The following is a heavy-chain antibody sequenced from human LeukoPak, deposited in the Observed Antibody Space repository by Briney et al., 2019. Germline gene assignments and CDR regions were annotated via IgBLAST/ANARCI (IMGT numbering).Heavy chain of an antibody. V-gene: IGHV4-59*01. CDR2: IYYSGST. CDR3: ARDNNYGDYGAGYFDY. J-gene: IGHJ4*02. CDR1: GGSISSYY. D-gene: IGHD4-17*01. Sequence: SETLSLTCTVSGGSISSYYWSWIRQPPGKGLEWIGYIYYSGSTNYNPSLKSRVTISVDTSKSQFSLKLSSVTAADTAVYYCARDNNYGDYGAGYFDYWGQGTLVTVSS.